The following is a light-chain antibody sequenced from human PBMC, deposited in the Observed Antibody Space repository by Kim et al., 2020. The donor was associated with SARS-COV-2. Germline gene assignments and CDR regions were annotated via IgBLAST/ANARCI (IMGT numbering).Light chain of an antibody. V-gene: IGKV3-20*01. J-gene: IGKJ2*01. CDR3: QQYGSSPRT. CDR1: QSVNNN. CDR2: GAS. Sequence: SVSPGERATLSCRASQSVNNNLAWYQQKAGQAPSLLIYGASSRATGIPDRFSGSGSGTDFTLTISRLEPEDFAVYYCQQYGSSPRTFGQGTKLEI.